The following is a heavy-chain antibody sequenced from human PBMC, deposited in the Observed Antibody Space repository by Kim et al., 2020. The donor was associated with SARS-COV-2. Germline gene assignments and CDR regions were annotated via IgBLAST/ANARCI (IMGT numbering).Heavy chain of an antibody. CDR2: ISYDGSNK. CDR1: GFTFRSYA. V-gene: IGHV3-30-3*01. D-gene: IGHD6-13*01. J-gene: IGHJ3*02. Sequence: LSLTCAASGFTFRSYAMHWVRQAPGKGLEWVAVISYDGSNKYYADSVKGRFTISRDNSKNTLYLQMNSLRAEDTAVYYCARDRVAAAGTAPEIWGQG. CDR3: ARDRVAAAGTAPEI.